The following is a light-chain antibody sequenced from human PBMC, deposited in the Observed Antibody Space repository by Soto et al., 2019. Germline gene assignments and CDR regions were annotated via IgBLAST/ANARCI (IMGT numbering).Light chain of an antibody. CDR1: NSDIGNNY. Sequence: QSVLTQPPSVSAAPGQRVAISCSGGNSDIGNNYVSWYQQFPGTAPKLLIYDNNRRPSGIPDRFSGSKSGTSATLGITGLQSGDEADYYCGTWDGSLPGEVFGGGTKLTVL. CDR2: DNN. V-gene: IGLV1-51*01. J-gene: IGLJ2*01. CDR3: GTWDGSLPGEV.